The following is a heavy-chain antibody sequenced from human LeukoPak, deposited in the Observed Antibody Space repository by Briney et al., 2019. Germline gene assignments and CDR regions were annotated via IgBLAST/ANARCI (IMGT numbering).Heavy chain of an antibody. CDR3: ARVVGYYDFWSGYAPFDY. CDR2: INPNSGGT. D-gene: IGHD3-3*01. J-gene: IGHJ4*02. Sequence: GASVKVSCKASGYTFTGYYMHWVRQAPGQGLEWMGWINPNSGGTNYAQKFQGRVTMTRDTSISTAYMELSRLRSDDTAVYYCARVVGYYDFWSGYAPFDYWGQGTLVTVSS. V-gene: IGHV1-2*02. CDR1: GYTFTGYY.